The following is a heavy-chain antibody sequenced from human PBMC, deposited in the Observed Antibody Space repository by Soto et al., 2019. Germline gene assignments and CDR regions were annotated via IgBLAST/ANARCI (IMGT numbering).Heavy chain of an antibody. Sequence: GGSLRLSCAASGFTFSSYWMSWVRQAPGKGLEWVANIKQDGSEKYYVDSVKGRFTISRDNAKNSLYLQMNSPRAEDTAVYYCARDVRRVFWSGFLAKSGYGMDVWGQGTTVTVSS. CDR3: ARDVRRVFWSGFLAKSGYGMDV. CDR2: IKQDGSEK. D-gene: IGHD3-3*01. CDR1: GFTFSSYW. J-gene: IGHJ6*02. V-gene: IGHV3-7*05.